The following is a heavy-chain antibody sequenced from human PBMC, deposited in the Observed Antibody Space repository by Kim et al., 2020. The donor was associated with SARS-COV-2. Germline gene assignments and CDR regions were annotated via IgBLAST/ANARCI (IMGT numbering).Heavy chain of an antibody. D-gene: IGHD3-3*02. CDR3: ANIHLRYFDY. J-gene: IGHJ4*02. Sequence: KYHQKFQVIVTIPADNTTSTAYMELSSLRSEDTAVYYCANIHLRYFDYWGQGTLVTVSS. V-gene: IGHV1-69*02.